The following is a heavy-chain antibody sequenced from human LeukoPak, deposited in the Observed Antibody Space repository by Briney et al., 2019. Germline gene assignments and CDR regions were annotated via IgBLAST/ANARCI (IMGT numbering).Heavy chain of an antibody. J-gene: IGHJ6*02. D-gene: IGHD2-2*01. V-gene: IGHV4-61*01. CDR3: ARDRPAAFYYYYGMDV. Sequence: SETLSLTCTVSGGSVSSGSYYWSWIRQPPGKGLEWIGYIYYSGSTNYNPSLKSRVTISVDTSKNQFSLKLSSVTAADTAVYYCARDRPAAFYYYYGMDVWGQGTTVTVSS. CDR1: GGSVSSGSYY. CDR2: IYYSGST.